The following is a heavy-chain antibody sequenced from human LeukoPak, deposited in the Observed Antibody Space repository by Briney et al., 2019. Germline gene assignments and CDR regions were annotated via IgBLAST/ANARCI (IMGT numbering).Heavy chain of an antibody. CDR2: IKQVGSEK. J-gene: IGHJ4*02. V-gene: IGHV3-7*01. D-gene: IGHD6-19*01. Sequence: PGGSLRLSCAASGFTFSSYWMSWVRQAPGKGLEWVANIKQVGSEKYYVDSVKGRFTISRDNAKNSLYLQMNSLRAEDTAVYYCAREGSSGWYSLLKYYFDYWGQGTLVTVSS. CDR3: AREGSSGWYSLLKYYFDY. CDR1: GFTFSSYW.